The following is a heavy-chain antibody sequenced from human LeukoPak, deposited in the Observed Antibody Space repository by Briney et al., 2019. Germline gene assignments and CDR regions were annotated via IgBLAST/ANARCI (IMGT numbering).Heavy chain of an antibody. CDR2: IRADDGDT. V-gene: IGHV1-18*01. D-gene: IGHD2-2*02. CDR1: GYTFNTYG. Sequence: ASAKISCKASGYTFNTYGITWVRQAPGQGLEWMGWIRADDGDTHYAEKLQGRVTMTTDTSTSTAYMELRSLRSDDTAVYYCARVGHTPARSHFDYWGQGTLVTVSS. CDR3: ARVGHTPARSHFDY. J-gene: IGHJ4*02.